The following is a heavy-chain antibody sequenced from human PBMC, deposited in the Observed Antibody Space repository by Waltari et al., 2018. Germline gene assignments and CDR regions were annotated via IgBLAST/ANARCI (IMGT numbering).Heavy chain of an antibody. J-gene: IGHJ4*02. D-gene: IGHD4-4*01. CDR2: IYYSGST. CDR1: GGSISSYS. Sequence: QVQLQESGPGLVKPSETLSLTCTVSGGSISSYSWSWIRQPPGKGLEWIGYIYYSGSTKYNPSLKSRVTISVDTSKNQFSLKLSSVTAADTAVYYCARGYSNNFDYWGQGTLVTVSS. CDR3: ARGYSNNFDY. V-gene: IGHV4-59*01.